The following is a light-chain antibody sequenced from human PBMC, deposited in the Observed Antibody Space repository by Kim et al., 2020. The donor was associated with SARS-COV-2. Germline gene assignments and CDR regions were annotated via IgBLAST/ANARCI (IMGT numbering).Light chain of an antibody. V-gene: IGLV2-8*01. Sequence: GQPDTISCTGTSRDVGGYHYVSWYQQHPGKAPKLMIYEVSKRPSGVPDRFSGSKSGNTASLTVSGLQAEDEADYYCSSYAGSNNLVFGGGTQLTVL. CDR1: SRDVGGYHY. J-gene: IGLJ2*01. CDR2: EVS. CDR3: SSYAGSNNLV.